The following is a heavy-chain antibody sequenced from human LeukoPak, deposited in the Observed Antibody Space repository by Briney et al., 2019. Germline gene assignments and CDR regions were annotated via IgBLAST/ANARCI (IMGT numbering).Heavy chain of an antibody. CDR2: IYYSGST. V-gene: IGHV4-31*03. CDR1: GGSISSGGYY. J-gene: IGHJ3*02. Sequence: ASQTLSLTCTVSGGSISSGGYYWSWIRQHPGKGLEWIGYIYYSGSTYYNPSLKSRVTISVDTSKNQFSLKLSSVTAADTAVYYCARSIIAVAGAFDIWGQGTMVTVSS. D-gene: IGHD6-19*01. CDR3: ARSIIAVAGAFDI.